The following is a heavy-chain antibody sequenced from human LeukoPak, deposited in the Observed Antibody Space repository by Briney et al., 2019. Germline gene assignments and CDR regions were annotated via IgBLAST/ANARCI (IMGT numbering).Heavy chain of an antibody. CDR2: IYPYDSET. CDR1: GYSFTCFW. J-gene: IGHJ4*02. Sequence: GASLQISCQASGYSFTCFWIGWVRQMPGKGLEWMGIIYPYDSETRYSPSFQGQVTISADKSISTAYLQWSSLKASDTAMYYCARHIGYSAWNPDYWGQGTLVTVSS. CDR3: ARHIGYSAWNPDY. V-gene: IGHV5-51*01. D-gene: IGHD5-18*01.